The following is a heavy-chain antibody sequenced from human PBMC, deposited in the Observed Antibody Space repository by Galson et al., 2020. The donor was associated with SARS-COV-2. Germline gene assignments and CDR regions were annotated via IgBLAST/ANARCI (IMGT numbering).Heavy chain of an antibody. Sequence: SETLSLSCTASGCSISSYYWSWIRQPPGKGLEWIGYINYSGSTNYNPSLKTRFTISVDTSKNQFSLKLSSVTAADTAVYYCARVEFHYDFGRLGTVDICGQKAIVVVSS. CDR1: GCSISSYY. D-gene: IGHD3-3*01. CDR3: ARVEFHYDFGRLGTVDI. CDR2: INYSGST. V-gene: IGHV4-59*01. J-gene: IGHJ3*02.